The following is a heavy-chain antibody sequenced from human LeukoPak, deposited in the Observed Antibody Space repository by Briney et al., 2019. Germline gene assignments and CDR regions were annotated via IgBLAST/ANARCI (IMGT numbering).Heavy chain of an antibody. J-gene: IGHJ5*02. CDR3: ARRGGYCSSTSCSRNWFDP. V-gene: IGHV5-51*01. Sequence: GESLKISCNGSGYSFTSYWIGWVRQMPGKGLEGRGIIYPGDSDTRYSPSFQGQVTISADKSISTAYLQWSSLKASDTAMYYCARRGGYCSSTSCSRNWFDPWGQGTLVTVSS. CDR1: GYSFTSYW. D-gene: IGHD2-2*01. CDR2: IYPGDSDT.